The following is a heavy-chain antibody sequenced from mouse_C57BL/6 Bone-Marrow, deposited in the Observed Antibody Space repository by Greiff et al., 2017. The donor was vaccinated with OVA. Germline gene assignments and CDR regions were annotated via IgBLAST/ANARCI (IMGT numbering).Heavy chain of an antibody. CDR2: IDPETGGT. CDR1: GYTFTDYE. Sequence: VQLQQSGAELVRPGASVTLSCKASGYTFTDYELHWVQQTPVHGLEWIGAIDPETGGTAYNQKFKGKAILTADKSSSTAYMELRSLTSEDSAVYYCTRSGDDHYVRGWYFDVWGTGTTVTVSS. J-gene: IGHJ1*03. CDR3: TRSGDDHYVRGWYFDV. V-gene: IGHV1-15*01. D-gene: IGHD1-1*01.